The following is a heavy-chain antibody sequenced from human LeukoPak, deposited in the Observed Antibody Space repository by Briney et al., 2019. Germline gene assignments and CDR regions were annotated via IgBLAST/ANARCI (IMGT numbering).Heavy chain of an antibody. V-gene: IGHV3-74*01. J-gene: IGHJ4*02. Sequence: PGGSLRLSCTASGFIFSTYWMHWVRQAPGKGLVWVSRINSVGSSTNYADSVKGRFTISRDNAKNSLYLQMNSLRAEDTAVYYCARDLGAVAGPEGYWGQGTLVTVSS. D-gene: IGHD6-19*01. CDR1: GFIFSTYW. CDR3: ARDLGAVAGPEGY. CDR2: INSVGSST.